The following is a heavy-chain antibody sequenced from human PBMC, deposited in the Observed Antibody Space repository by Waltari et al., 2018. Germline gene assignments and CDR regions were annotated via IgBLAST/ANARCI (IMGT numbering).Heavy chain of an antibody. CDR2: INPNSGGT. CDR1: GYTFTGYY. CDR3: ARDSPTIFGVALPLY. D-gene: IGHD3-3*01. Sequence: QVQLVQSGAEVKKPGASVKVSCKASGYTFTGYYMHWVRQAPGQGLEWMGRINPNSGGTNYAQKFQGRVTMTRDTSISTAYMELSRLRSDDTAVYYCARDSPTIFGVALPLYWGQGTLVTVSS. V-gene: IGHV1-2*06. J-gene: IGHJ4*02.